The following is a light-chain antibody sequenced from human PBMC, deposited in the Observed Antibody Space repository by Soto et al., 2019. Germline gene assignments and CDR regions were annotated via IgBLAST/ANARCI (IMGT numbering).Light chain of an antibody. CDR3: QQYNSYSQT. CDR2: DAS. Sequence: DIQMTQSPSTLSASVGDRVTITCRASQSISSWLAWYQQKPGKAPKLLIYDASSLESGVPSRFSGSGSGTEFTLTISSLQPYDFANYYCQQYNSYSQTFGQGTKVDIK. J-gene: IGKJ1*01. CDR1: QSISSW. V-gene: IGKV1-5*01.